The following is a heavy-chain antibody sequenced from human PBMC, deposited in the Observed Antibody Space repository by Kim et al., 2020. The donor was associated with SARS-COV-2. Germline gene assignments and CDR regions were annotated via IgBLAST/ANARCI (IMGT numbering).Heavy chain of an antibody. CDR1: GFTVSSNY. CDR2: IYSGGST. V-gene: IGHV3-53*01. J-gene: IGHJ5*02. D-gene: IGHD3-22*01. CDR3: ARDRTYDSSGYYP. Sequence: GGSLRLSCAASGFTVSSNYMSWVRQAPGKGLEWVSVIYSGGSTYYADSVKGRFTISRDNSKNTLYLQMNSLRAEDTAVYYCARDRTYDSSGYYPWGQGTLVTVSS.